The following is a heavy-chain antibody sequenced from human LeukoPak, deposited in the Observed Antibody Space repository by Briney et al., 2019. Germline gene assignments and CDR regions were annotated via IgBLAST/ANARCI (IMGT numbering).Heavy chain of an antibody. Sequence: PSETLSLTCAVYGGSFSGYYWSWIRQPPGKGLEWIGGINHSGSTNYNPSLKSRVTISVDTSKNQFSLHLNSVTPDDTAVYYCARGKFSAFDYWDQGTLVTVSS. CDR2: INHSGST. V-gene: IGHV4-34*01. CDR3: ARGKFSAFDY. J-gene: IGHJ4*02. CDR1: GGSFSGYY.